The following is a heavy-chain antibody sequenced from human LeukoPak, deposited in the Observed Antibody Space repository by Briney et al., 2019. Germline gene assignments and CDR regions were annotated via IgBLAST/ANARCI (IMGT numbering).Heavy chain of an antibody. Sequence: PGGSLRLSCAASGFTFSSYGMHWVRQAPGKGLEWVAFIRYDGSNKYYADSVKGRFTISRDNSKNTLYLQMNSLRAEDTAVYYCAKPLRFLEWQGGYFDYWGQGTLVTVSS. D-gene: IGHD3-3*01. CDR1: GFTFSSYG. V-gene: IGHV3-30*02. CDR2: IRYDGSNK. CDR3: AKPLRFLEWQGGYFDY. J-gene: IGHJ4*02.